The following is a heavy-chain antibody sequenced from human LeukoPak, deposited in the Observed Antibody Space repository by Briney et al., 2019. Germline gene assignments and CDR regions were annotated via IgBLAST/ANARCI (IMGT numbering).Heavy chain of an antibody. V-gene: IGHV3-21*01. CDR3: ASSSGTLVTMDY. CDR2: ISSSSSYI. Sequence: PGGSLRLSCAASGFTFSSYSMNWVRQAPGKGLEWVSSISSSSSYIYYADSVKGRFTISRDNAKNSLYLQMNSLRAEDTAVYYCASSSGTLVTMDYWGQGTLVTVSS. J-gene: IGHJ4*02. D-gene: IGHD4-23*01. CDR1: GFTFSSYS.